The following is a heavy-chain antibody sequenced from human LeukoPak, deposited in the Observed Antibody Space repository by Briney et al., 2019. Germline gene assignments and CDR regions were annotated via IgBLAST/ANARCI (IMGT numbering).Heavy chain of an antibody. J-gene: IGHJ4*02. V-gene: IGHV3-21*01. CDR3: ARDLEQLGDY. Sequence: GESLRLSCAASGFTFTTYWMSWVRQAPGKGLEWVSSISSSSSYIYYADSVKGRFTISRDNAKNSLYLQMNSLRAEDTAVYYCARDLEQLGDYWGQGTLVTVSS. D-gene: IGHD6-6*01. CDR2: ISSSSSYI. CDR1: GFTFTTYW.